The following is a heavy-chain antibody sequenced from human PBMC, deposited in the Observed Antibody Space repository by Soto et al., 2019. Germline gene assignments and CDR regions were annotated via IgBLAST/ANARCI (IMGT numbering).Heavy chain of an antibody. V-gene: IGHV3-33*01. J-gene: IGHJ6*02. D-gene: IGHD2-15*01. CDR3: ARDYSSSMDV. Sequence: QVQVVESGGGVVQPGRSLRLSCATSGFRFSSYGMNWVRQAPGKGLEWVAIIWYDGSNEYYAASVKGRFTISRDNSKNTVYLQMNSLRADDTAVYYCARDYSSSMDVWAQGTTVTFSS. CDR1: GFRFSSYG. CDR2: IWYDGSNE.